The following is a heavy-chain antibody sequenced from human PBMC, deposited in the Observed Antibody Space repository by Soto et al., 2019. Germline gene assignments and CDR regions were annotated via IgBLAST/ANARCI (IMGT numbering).Heavy chain of an antibody. CDR3: AKDLGDSGYDFHY. V-gene: IGHV3-23*01. D-gene: IGHD5-12*01. CDR1: GFTFSSYA. Sequence: GWSLRLSCAASGFTFSSYAMSWVRQAPGKGLEWVSAISGSGGSTYYADSVKGRFTISRDNSKNTLYLQMNSLRAEDTAVDYCAKDLGDSGYDFHYWGQGTPVTVSS. CDR2: ISGSGGST. J-gene: IGHJ4*02.